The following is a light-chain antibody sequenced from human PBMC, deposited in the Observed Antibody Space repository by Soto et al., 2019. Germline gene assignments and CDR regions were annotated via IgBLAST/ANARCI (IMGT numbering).Light chain of an antibody. CDR2: DVS. CDR3: SSYTSSSTLV. J-gene: IGLJ1*01. CDR1: SSDVGAYNS. Sequence: VLTQPASVSGSPGQSITISCTGTSSDVGAYNSVAWYQHNPGKAPKLMIYDVSNRPSGVSSRFSGSKSANTASLSISGLQADDEADYYCSSYTSSSTLVFGTGTKVTVL. V-gene: IGLV2-14*01.